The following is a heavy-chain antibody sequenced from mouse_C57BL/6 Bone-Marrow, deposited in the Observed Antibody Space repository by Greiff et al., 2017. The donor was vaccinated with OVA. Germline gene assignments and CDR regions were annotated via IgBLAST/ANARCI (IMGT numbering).Heavy chain of an antibody. J-gene: IGHJ1*03. V-gene: IGHV14-4*01. CDR3: TTWGWDSWYFDV. CDR1: GFNIKADY. Sequence: EVQLQQSGAELVRPGASVKLSCTASGFNIKADYMHWVKQRPEQGLEWIGWIDPENGDTEYASKFQGKATIAADTSSNTAYLQLSSLTSEDTAVYYCTTWGWDSWYFDVWGTGTTVTVSS. D-gene: IGHD4-1*01. CDR2: IDPENGDT.